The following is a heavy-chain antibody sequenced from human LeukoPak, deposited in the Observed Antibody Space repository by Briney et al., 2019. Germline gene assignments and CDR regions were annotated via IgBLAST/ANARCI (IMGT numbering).Heavy chain of an antibody. J-gene: IGHJ6*03. V-gene: IGHV4-4*07. CDR2: IYTSGST. CDR1: GGSISSYY. Sequence: SETLSLTCTVSGGSISSYYWSWIRQPAGKGLEWIGRIYTSGSTNYNPSLKSRVTMSVDTSKNQFSLKLSSVTAADTAVYYCARCRSSSSSDYYYYYMDVWGKGTTVTVSS. D-gene: IGHD6-6*01. CDR3: ARCRSSSSSDYYYYYMDV.